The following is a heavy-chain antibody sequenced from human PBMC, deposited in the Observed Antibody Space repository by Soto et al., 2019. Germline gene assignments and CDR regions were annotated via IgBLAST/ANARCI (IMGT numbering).Heavy chain of an antibody. CDR2: IRQDVSQK. Sequence: PGGSLRLSCVASGFTFSVTSMSWVRQAPGKGLEWVASIRQDVSQKFYVDSAKGRFTISRDNAMNSLYLQMSSLRAEDTAMYYCTRGYSSSPDWFEPWGPGTLVTVS. D-gene: IGHD6-6*01. J-gene: IGHJ5*02. CDR3: TRGYSSSPDWFEP. V-gene: IGHV3-7*03. CDR1: GFTFSVTS.